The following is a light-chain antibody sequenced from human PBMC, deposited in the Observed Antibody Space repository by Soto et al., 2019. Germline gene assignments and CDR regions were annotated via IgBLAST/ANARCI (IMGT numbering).Light chain of an antibody. CDR3: QQYNSYWWT. CDR1: QSINNL. J-gene: IGKJ1*01. Sequence: DVQMTQSPSTLSASVVDRVTITCRASQSINNLLAWYQQKPGKAPKFLIYDVSTLESGVPSRFSGSGSGTEFTLTISSLQPDDFATYYCQQYNSYWWTFGQGTKVDIK. V-gene: IGKV1-5*01. CDR2: DVS.